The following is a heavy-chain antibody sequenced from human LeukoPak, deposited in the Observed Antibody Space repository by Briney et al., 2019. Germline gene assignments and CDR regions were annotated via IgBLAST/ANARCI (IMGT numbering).Heavy chain of an antibody. CDR2: ITSSSSYT. Sequence: PGGSLRLSCAASGFTFSDYYMSWIRHAPGKGLEWVSYITSSSSYTNYAESVKGRFTISRDNAKTSLYLQMNSLRAEDTAVYYCARGPVDRVATITWYFDLWGRGTLVTVSS. D-gene: IGHD5-12*01. J-gene: IGHJ2*01. CDR1: GFTFSDYY. CDR3: ARGPVDRVATITWYFDL. V-gene: IGHV3-11*06.